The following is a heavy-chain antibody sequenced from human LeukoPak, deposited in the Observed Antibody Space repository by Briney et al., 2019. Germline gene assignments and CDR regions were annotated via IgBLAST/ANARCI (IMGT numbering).Heavy chain of an antibody. V-gene: IGHV3-30*03. J-gene: IGHJ3*02. D-gene: IGHD2-2*01. Sequence: GGSLRLSCAASGFTFSSYSMNWVRQAPGKGLEWVAVISYDGSNKYYADSVKGRFTISRDNSKNTLYLQMNSLRAEDTAVYYCARDRPCSSTSCYRDAFDIWGQGTMVTVSS. CDR1: GFTFSSYS. CDR3: ARDRPCSSTSCYRDAFDI. CDR2: ISYDGSNK.